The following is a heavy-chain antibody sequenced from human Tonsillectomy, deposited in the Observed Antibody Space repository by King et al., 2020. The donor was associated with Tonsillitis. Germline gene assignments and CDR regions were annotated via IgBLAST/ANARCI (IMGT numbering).Heavy chain of an antibody. D-gene: IGHD4-23*01. V-gene: IGHV3-33*01. CDR1: GFTFSSYG. J-gene: IGHJ4*02. Sequence: VQLVESGGGVVQPGRSLRLSCAASGFTFSSYGMHWVRQAPGKGLEWVVVIWYDGSNKYYADSVKGRFTISRDNSKNTLYLQMNSLRAEDTAVYYCARAPGGGNYFDYWGQGTLVTVSS. CDR2: IWYDGSNK. CDR3: ARAPGGGNYFDY.